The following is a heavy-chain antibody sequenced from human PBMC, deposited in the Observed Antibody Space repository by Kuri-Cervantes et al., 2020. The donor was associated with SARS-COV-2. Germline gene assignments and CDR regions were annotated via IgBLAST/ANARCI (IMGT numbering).Heavy chain of an antibody. Sequence: GGSLRLSCAASGFTFDDYAMHWVRQAPGKGLEWVSGISWNSGSIGYADSVKGRFTISRDNAKNSLYLQMNSLRAEDTALYYCAKANYGSGIYYFDYWGQGTLVTVSS. CDR1: GFTFDDYA. CDR2: ISWNSGSI. CDR3: AKANYGSGIYYFDY. V-gene: IGHV3-9*01. J-gene: IGHJ4*02. D-gene: IGHD3-10*01.